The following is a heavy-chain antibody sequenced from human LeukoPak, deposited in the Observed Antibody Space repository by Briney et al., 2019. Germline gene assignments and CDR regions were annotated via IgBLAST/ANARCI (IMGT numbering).Heavy chain of an antibody. Sequence: GGSLRLSCAASGFSFSSYWMHWVRQAPGKGLAWVSRIDSDGSSTLYADSVKGRFTISRDNAKNTVYLQMNSLRAEDTAVYYCARDDSGANDYWGQGTLVTVSS. D-gene: IGHD4-17*01. V-gene: IGHV3-74*01. CDR1: GFSFSSYW. CDR2: IDSDGSST. CDR3: ARDDSGANDY. J-gene: IGHJ4*02.